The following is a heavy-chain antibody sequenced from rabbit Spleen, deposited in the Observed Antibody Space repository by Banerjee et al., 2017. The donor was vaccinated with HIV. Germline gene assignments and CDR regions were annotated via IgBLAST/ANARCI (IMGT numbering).Heavy chain of an antibody. CDR1: GFTISSSYW. J-gene: IGHJ4*01. D-gene: IGHD8-1*01. CDR2: IYAGSSGYT. V-gene: IGHV1S45*01. CDR3: ARTYYTGSSWWIMFWDL. Sequence: QEQLEESGGDLVKPEGSLTLTCTASGFTISSSYWICWVRQAPGKGLEWIACIYAGSSGYTYYATWAKGRFTISKTSSTTVTLQMTSLTAADTATYFCARTYYTGSSWWIMFWDLWGPGTLVTVS.